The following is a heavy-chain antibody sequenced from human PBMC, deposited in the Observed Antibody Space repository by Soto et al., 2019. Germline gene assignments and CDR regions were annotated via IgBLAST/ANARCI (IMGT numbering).Heavy chain of an antibody. D-gene: IGHD1-1*01. CDR1: GASISGFY. CDR3: VRDGTKTLRDWFDP. J-gene: IGHJ5*02. CDR2: IYATGTT. V-gene: IGHV4-4*07. Sequence: ASETLSLTCTVSGASISGFYWSWIRKSAGKGLEWIGRIYATGTTDYNPSLKSRVMMSVDTSKKQFSLKLRSVTAADTAVYYCVRDGTKTLRDWFDPWGQGSSGTVSA.